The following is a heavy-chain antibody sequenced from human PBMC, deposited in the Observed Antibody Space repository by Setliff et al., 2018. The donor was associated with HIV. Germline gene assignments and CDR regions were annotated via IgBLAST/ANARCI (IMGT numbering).Heavy chain of an antibody. D-gene: IGHD3-22*01. V-gene: IGHV3-9*01. J-gene: IGHJ4*02. CDR1: GFTFDDYA. CDR3: ARQAHPRGYYGSAGLFDY. Sequence: GGSLRLSCAASGFTFDDYAMHWVRQAPGKGLEWVSGISWNSGSIGYADSVKGRFTISRDTSKNTLHLHMNSLRAEDTAVYYCARQAHPRGYYGSAGLFDYWGQGTPVTVSS. CDR2: ISWNSGSI.